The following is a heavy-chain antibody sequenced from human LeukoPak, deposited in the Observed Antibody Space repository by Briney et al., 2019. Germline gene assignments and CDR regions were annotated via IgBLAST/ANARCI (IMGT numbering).Heavy chain of an antibody. Sequence: GGTLRLSCSASGFTFTTYGMNWVRQAPGKGLEWVSSISSSTSYIYYADSVKGRFTISRDNAKNSLYLQMNSLRAEDTAVYYCAKAGPTYYGSGSYSDYWGQGTLVTVSS. J-gene: IGHJ4*02. CDR1: GFTFTTYG. V-gene: IGHV3-21*01. CDR3: AKAGPTYYGSGSYSDY. D-gene: IGHD3-10*01. CDR2: ISSSTSYI.